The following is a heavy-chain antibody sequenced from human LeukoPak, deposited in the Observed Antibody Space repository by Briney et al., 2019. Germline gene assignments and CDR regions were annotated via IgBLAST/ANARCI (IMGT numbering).Heavy chain of an antibody. CDR1: GASISSYY. J-gene: IGHJ5*02. CDR2: IYYSGST. V-gene: IGHV4-59*01. Sequence: SETLSLTCTVSGASISSYYWSWIRQPPGKGLEWIGYIYYSGSTNYNPSLKSRVTISVDTSKNQFSLKLSSVTAADTAVYYCAKHDYGDYENWFDPWGQGTLVTVSS. D-gene: IGHD4-17*01. CDR3: AKHDYGDYENWFDP.